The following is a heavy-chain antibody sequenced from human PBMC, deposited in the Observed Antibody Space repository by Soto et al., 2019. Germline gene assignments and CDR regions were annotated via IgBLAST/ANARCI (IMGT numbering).Heavy chain of an antibody. CDR3: ARLERGYHYMDV. Sequence: GGSLRLSCAASGFTFSSYRMTWVRQAPGKGLEWVANIKQGGNEKYYVDSVKGRLTISRDDAKNSLYLQMNSLRAEDTAVYYCARLERGYHYMDVWGKGTTVTVSS. CDR1: GFTFSSYR. CDR2: IKQGGNEK. J-gene: IGHJ6*03. D-gene: IGHD3-10*01. V-gene: IGHV3-7*01.